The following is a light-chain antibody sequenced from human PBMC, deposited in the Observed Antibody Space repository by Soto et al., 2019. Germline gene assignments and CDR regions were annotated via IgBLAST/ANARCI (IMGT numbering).Light chain of an antibody. CDR1: SSDVGSYNL. CDR2: EGS. V-gene: IGLV2-23*03. J-gene: IGLJ2*01. Sequence: QSVLTQPASVSGSPGQSITISCTGTSSDVGSYNLVSWYQQHPGKAPKLMIYEGSKRPSGVSNRFSGSKSGNTASLTISGLQAEDEADYYCCSYARSSTFVVFGGGTKLTVL. CDR3: CSYARSSTFVV.